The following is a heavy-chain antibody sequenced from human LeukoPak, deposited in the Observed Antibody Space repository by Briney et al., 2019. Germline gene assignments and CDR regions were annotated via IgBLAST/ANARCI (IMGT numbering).Heavy chain of an antibody. CDR3: ARGKVLRYFDWLLWDY. CDR1: GGSISSYY. D-gene: IGHD3-9*01. V-gene: IGHV4-59*01. J-gene: IGHJ4*02. Sequence: PSETLSLTCTVSGGSISSYYWSWIRQPPGKGLEWIGYIYYSGSTNYNPSLKSRVIISVDTSKNQFSLKLSSVTAADTAVYYCARGKVLRYFDWLLWDYWGQGTLVTVSS. CDR2: IYYSGST.